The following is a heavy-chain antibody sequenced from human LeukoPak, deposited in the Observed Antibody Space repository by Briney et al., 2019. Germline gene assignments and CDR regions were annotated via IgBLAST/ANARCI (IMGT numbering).Heavy chain of an antibody. CDR3: TRDPRRLDY. J-gene: IGHJ4*02. Sequence: GGSLRLSCAASGFIISTYWMSWVRQAPGKGLEWVANIKQDGSEKYYVDSVKGRFTISRDNAKNSLYLQTNSLRAEDTAVYYCTRDPRRLDYWGQGTLVTVSS. CDR1: GFIISTYW. V-gene: IGHV3-7*03. CDR2: IKQDGSEK.